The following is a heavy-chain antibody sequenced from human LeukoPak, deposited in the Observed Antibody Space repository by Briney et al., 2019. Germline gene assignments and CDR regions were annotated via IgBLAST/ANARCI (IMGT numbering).Heavy chain of an antibody. J-gene: IGHJ4*02. CDR1: GFTFSSYA. V-gene: IGHV3-64*01. CDR3: ARDGRGSYPIYYFDY. D-gene: IGHD1-26*01. CDR2: ISSNGGST. Sequence: PGGSLRLSCAASGFTFSSYAMHWVRQAPGKGLEYVSAISSNGGSTYYANSVKGRFTISRDNSKNTLYLQMCSLRAEDMAVYYCARDGRGSYPIYYFDYWGQGTLVTVSS.